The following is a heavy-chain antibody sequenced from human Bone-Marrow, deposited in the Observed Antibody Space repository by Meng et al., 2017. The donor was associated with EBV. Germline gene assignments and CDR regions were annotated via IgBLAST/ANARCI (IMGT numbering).Heavy chain of an antibody. Sequence: EVQLVESGGGLVQPGGSLSLACAASGFTFSSYWMHWVRQAPGKGLVWVSRINSDGSSTSYADSVKGRFTISRDNAKNTLYLQMNSLRAEDTAVYYCARGGPYSSGWRNWFDPWGQGTLVTVAS. CDR1: GFTFSSYW. V-gene: IGHV3-74*01. CDR3: ARGGPYSSGWRNWFDP. J-gene: IGHJ5*02. CDR2: INSDGSST. D-gene: IGHD6-19*01.